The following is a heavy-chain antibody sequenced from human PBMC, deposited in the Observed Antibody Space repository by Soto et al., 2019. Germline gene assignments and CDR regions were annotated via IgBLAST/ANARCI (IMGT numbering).Heavy chain of an antibody. V-gene: IGHV3-30-3*01. D-gene: IGHD1-26*01. J-gene: IGHJ4*02. CDR2: TTYDGGTK. Sequence: QVQLVESGGGVVQPGRSLRLSCAASGFTFTNYAFHWVRQAPGKGLAWVALTTYDGGTKFYADSVKGRFTISRDISTNTVYLQMNSLRPDDTGVYYCARAPGSYDWVSDYWCQGTLVTVSS. CDR3: ARAPGSYDWVSDY. CDR1: GFTFTNYA.